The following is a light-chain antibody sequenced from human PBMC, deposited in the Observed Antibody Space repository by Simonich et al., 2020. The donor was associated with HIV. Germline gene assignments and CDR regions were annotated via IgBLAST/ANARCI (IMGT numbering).Light chain of an antibody. Sequence: EIVLTQSPGTLSLSPGERATLSCRASQSFSNNFLAWYQQKPGQAPRLLINGASRRATGITDRFSGRGSGTDFTLTISRMRPEDLAVYYCQKYGSSYTFGQRTKLEIK. V-gene: IGKV3-20*01. CDR2: GAS. CDR1: QSFSNNF. J-gene: IGKJ2*01. CDR3: QKYGSSYT.